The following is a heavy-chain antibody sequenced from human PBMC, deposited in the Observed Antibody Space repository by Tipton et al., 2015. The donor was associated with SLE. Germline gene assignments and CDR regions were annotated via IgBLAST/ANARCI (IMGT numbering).Heavy chain of an antibody. J-gene: IGHJ3*02. CDR1: GGSISSSSYY. CDR2: IYYSGST. D-gene: IGHD6-13*01. Sequence: LRLSCTVSGGSISSSSYYWGWTRQPPGKGLEWIGSIYYSGSTYYNPSLKSRVTISVDTSKNQFSLKLSSVTAADTAVYYCARFSSWLDAFDIWGQGTMVTASS. V-gene: IGHV4-39*01. CDR3: ARFSSWLDAFDI.